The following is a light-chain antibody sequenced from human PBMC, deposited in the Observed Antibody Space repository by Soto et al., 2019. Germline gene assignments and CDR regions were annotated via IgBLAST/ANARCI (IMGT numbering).Light chain of an antibody. CDR3: SSYTSSSTLWV. CDR2: EVS. CDR1: SSDVGGYNY. V-gene: IGLV2-14*01. Sequence: QSALTQPASVSGSPGQSITISCTGTSSDVGGYNYVSWYQQHPGKAPKLMIYEVSNRPSGVSNRFSGSKSGNTASLTISGLQADDEADYYCSSYTSSSTLWVFGGGTKLPVL. J-gene: IGLJ3*02.